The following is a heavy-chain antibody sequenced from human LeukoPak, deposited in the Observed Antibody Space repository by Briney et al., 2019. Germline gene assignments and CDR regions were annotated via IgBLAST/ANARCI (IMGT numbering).Heavy chain of an antibody. CDR3: ARDPVEWELLLDC. D-gene: IGHD1-26*01. V-gene: IGHV3-23*01. J-gene: IGHJ4*02. CDR2: IGGSGGST. CDR1: GFTFRNYV. Sequence: PGGSLRLSCAASGFTFRNYVIHWVRQAPGKGLEWASAIGGSGGSTYYADSVKGRFTISRDNSKNTLYLHMNSLRAEDTAVYYCARDPVEWELLLDCWGQGTLVTVSS.